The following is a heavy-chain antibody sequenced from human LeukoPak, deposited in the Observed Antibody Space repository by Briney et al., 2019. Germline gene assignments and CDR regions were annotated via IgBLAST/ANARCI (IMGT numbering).Heavy chain of an antibody. CDR2: ISSSGSTI. D-gene: IGHD3-10*01. CDR1: GFTFSDYY. Sequence: PGGSLRLSCAASGFTFSDYYMSWIRQAPGKGLEWVSYISSSGSTIYYADSVKGRFTISRDNAKNSLYLQMNSLKTEDTAVYYCTTDYWYRSGSYLTQFYYFDYWGQGTLVTVSS. CDR3: TTDYWYRSGSYLTQFYYFDY. V-gene: IGHV3-11*01. J-gene: IGHJ4*02.